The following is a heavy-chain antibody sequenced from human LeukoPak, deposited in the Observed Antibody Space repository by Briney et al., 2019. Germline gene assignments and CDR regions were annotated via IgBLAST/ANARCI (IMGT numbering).Heavy chain of an antibody. D-gene: IGHD1-14*01. CDR3: ARGRRGPYYFDY. J-gene: IGHJ4*02. Sequence: PSETLSLTCTVSGGYISSSRYYWGWLRQARGKGLGWIGSIYYSGITYYNPSLKSRVTISVDTSKNQFSLKLSSVTAADTAVYYCARGRRGPYYFDYWGQGTLVTVSP. CDR1: GGYISSSRYY. V-gene: IGHV4-39*07. CDR2: IYYSGIT.